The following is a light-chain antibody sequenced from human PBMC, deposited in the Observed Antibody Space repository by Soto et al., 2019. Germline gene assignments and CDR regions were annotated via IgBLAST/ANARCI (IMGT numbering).Light chain of an antibody. CDR1: QSVSSY. Sequence: EIVLTPSPATLSLSPCERATLSGRASQSVSSYLAWYQQKPGQAPRLLIYDASNRATGIPARFSGSGSGTDFTLTISSLEPEDFAVYYCQQRSNWLSFGQGTRLEIK. CDR3: QQRSNWLS. V-gene: IGKV3-11*01. J-gene: IGKJ5*01. CDR2: DAS.